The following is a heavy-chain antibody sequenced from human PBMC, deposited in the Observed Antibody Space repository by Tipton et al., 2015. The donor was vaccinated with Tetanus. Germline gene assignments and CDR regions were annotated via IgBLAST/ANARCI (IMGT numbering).Heavy chain of an antibody. D-gene: IGHD2-8*01. CDR3: ARGVLMVYATLPYYYGMDV. V-gene: IGHV1-46*01. J-gene: IGHJ6*02. CDR1: GYTFTSYY. Sequence: QVQLVQSGAEVKKPGASVKVSCKASGYTFTSYYMHWVRQAPGQGLEWMGIINPSGGSTSYARKFQGRVTMTRDTSTSTVYMELSSLRSEDTAVYYCARGVLMVYATLPYYYGMDVWGQGTTVTVSS. CDR2: INPSGGST.